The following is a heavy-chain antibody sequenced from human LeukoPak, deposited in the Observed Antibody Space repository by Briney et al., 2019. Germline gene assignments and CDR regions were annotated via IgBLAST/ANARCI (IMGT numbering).Heavy chain of an antibody. CDR3: ASRTTSSWTGNSFDI. CDR2: ISGSGGST. Sequence: PGGSLRLSCAASGFTFSSYGMSWVRQAPGKGLEWVSAISGSGGSTYYADSVKGRFTISRDNSKNTLYLQMNSLRAEGTAVYYCASRTTSSWTGNSFDIWGQGTMVTVSS. V-gene: IGHV3-23*01. J-gene: IGHJ3*02. CDR1: GFTFSSYG. D-gene: IGHD6-13*01.